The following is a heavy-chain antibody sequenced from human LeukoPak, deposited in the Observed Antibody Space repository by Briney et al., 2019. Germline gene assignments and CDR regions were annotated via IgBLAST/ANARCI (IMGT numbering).Heavy chain of an antibody. CDR2: ISGSGGST. CDR1: GFTFSSYA. D-gene: IGHD2-15*01. CDR3: ARGRYCSGGSCYGALGYYFDY. J-gene: IGHJ4*02. V-gene: IGHV3-23*01. Sequence: GGSLRLSCAASGFTFSSYAMSWARQAPGKGLEWVSAISGSGGSTYYADSVKGRFTISRDNSKNTLYLQMNSLRAEDTAVYYCARGRYCSGGSCYGALGYYFDYWGQGTLVTVSS.